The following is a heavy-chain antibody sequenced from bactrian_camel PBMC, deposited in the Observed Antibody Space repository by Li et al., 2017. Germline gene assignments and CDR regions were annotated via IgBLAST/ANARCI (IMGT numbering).Heavy chain of an antibody. D-gene: IGHD1*01. Sequence: DVQLVESGGGSVQAGGSLRLSCTASGYASSRYCMGWFRQAPGKEREAVAVIYTGGGSTYYADSVKGRFTISPDNAKNTVYLHMNSLKPEDTAMYYCAASSRSTYCGDPRHYNSWGQGTQVTVS. CDR2: IYTGGGST. CDR3: AASSRSTYCGDPRHYNS. CDR1: GYASSRYC. J-gene: IGHJ4*01. V-gene: IGHV3S40*01.